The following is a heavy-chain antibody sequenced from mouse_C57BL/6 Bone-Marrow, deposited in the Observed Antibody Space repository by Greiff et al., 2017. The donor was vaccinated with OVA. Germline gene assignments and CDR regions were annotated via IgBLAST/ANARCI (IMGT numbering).Heavy chain of an antibody. CDR1: GYTFTSYW. CDR3: ARESANWDWYFDV. J-gene: IGHJ1*03. Sequence: VKLQESGAELVMPGASVKLSCKASGYTFTSYWMHWVKQRPGQGLEWIGEIDPSDSYTNYNQKFKGKSTLTVDKSSSTAYMQLSSLTSEDSAVYYCARESANWDWYFDVWGTGTTVTVSS. D-gene: IGHD4-1*01. V-gene: IGHV1-69*01. CDR2: IDPSDSYT.